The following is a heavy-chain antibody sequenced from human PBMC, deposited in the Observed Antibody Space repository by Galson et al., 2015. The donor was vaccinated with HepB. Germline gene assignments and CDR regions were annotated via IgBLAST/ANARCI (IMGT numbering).Heavy chain of an antibody. Sequence: SVKVSCKASGYTFTGYYIHWVRQAPGQGLEWMGRINPKNGGANYVQKFQGRLTMTRDTSINTVYMELSGLRSDDTAIYYCVRHGHLSVGFDPWGQGTLVTVSS. CDR3: VRHGHLSVGFDP. V-gene: IGHV1-2*06. D-gene: IGHD5-24*01. CDR2: INPKNGGA. J-gene: IGHJ5*02. CDR1: GYTFTGYY.